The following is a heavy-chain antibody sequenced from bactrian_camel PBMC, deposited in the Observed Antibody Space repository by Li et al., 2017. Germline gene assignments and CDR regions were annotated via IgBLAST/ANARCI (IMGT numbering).Heavy chain of an antibody. V-gene: IGHV3-3*01. CDR3: AADFYALCRPSFDILQYNY. CDR1: GYTPNGNC. D-gene: IGHD3*01. CDR2: IHAYTGMT. J-gene: IGHJ4*01. Sequence: HVQLVESGGGSVQAGGSLRLSCVVSGYTPNGNCMAWFRQIPGKEREGVASIHAYTGMTAYAESVKGRFTISRDNDKNTVLLQMDSLKPEDTAMYYCAADFYALCRPSFDILQYNYWGQGTQVTVS.